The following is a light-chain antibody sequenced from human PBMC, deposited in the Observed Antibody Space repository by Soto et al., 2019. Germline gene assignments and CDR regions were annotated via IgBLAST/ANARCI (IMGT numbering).Light chain of an antibody. CDR3: QQVNVYPST. CDR1: QTIRSW. V-gene: IGKV1-5*01. Sequence: DIQMNQSPATLSGSVGDRVTITCRASQTIRSWLAWYQQKPGKAPKLLIYEVSTLHSGVPSRFSGSGSGTAFTLTISSLQPEDFATYYCQQVNVYPSTFGGGTMVDNK. CDR2: EVS. J-gene: IGKJ4*01.